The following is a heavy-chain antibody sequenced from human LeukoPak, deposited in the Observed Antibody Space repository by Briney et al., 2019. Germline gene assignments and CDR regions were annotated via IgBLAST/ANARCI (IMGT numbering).Heavy chain of an antibody. V-gene: IGHV3-43*02. CDR3: ARDRQLRFLEWLIDY. CDR2: ISGDGGST. D-gene: IGHD3-3*01. J-gene: IGHJ4*02. CDR1: GFTFDDYA. Sequence: GGSLRLSCAASGFTFDDYAMHWVRQAPGKGLEWVSLISGDGGSTYYADSVKGRLTISRDNSKNSLYLQMNSLRAEDTAVYYCARDRQLRFLEWLIDYWGQGTLVTVSS.